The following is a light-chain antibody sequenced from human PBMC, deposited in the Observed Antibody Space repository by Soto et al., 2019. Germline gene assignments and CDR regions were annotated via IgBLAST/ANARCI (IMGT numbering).Light chain of an antibody. CDR3: QQYGSSLVT. CDR2: GAS. V-gene: IGKV3-20*01. J-gene: IGKJ4*01. Sequence: EIVLTQSPGTLSLSPGERATLSCRASQSVSSSYLAWYQQKPGQAPRLRIYGASSRATGIPDRFSGSGSGTDFTLTISRLEPEDFAVYYCQQYGSSLVTFGGGTKVEIK. CDR1: QSVSSSY.